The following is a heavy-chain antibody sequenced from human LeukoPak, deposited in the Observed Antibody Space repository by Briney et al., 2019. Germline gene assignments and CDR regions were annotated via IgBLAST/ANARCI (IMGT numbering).Heavy chain of an antibody. CDR3: ARDRRVGYCSSTSCYLAGAFDI. J-gene: IGHJ3*02. Sequence: GGSLRLSCAASGFTFSSYSMNWVRQAPGKGLEWVSYISSSSSTIYYADSVKGRFTISRDNAKNSLYLQMNSLRAEDTAVYYCARDRRVGYCSSTSCYLAGAFDIWGQGTMVTVSS. V-gene: IGHV3-48*01. CDR2: ISSSSSTI. CDR1: GFTFSSYS. D-gene: IGHD2-2*01.